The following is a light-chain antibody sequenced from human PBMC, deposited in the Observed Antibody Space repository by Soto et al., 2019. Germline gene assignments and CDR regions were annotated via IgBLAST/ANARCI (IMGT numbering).Light chain of an antibody. CDR2: GAA. Sequence: EIVLTQSPGTLSLSPGERATLSCRASQSVSSYYLAWYQQKPGQAPRLLIYGAATRATGIPARFSGSGSGTDFTLTISRLEPEDFAVYYCQQYGSSPWTFGQGTKVDIK. V-gene: IGKV3-20*01. J-gene: IGKJ1*01. CDR3: QQYGSSPWT. CDR1: QSVSSYY.